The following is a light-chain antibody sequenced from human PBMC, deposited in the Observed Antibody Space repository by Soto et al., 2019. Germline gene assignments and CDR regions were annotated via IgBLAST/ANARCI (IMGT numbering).Light chain of an antibody. J-gene: IGKJ1*01. V-gene: IGKV4-1*01. Sequence: DIVMTQSPDSLAVSLGERATINCKSSQSVLFSSNNNNRLAWYQQKPGQPPKLLIYWASTRESGVPDRFSGTGSGTDFTLTISSLQAEDVAVYYCQQYYSIPWTFDQGTKVEIK. CDR2: WAS. CDR1: QSVLFSSNNNNR. CDR3: QQYYSIPWT.